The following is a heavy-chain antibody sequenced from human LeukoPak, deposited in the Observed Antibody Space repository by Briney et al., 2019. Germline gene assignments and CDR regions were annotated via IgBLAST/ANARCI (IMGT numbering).Heavy chain of an antibody. CDR1: GGSISSYY. CDR2: IYYSGGT. D-gene: IGHD6-13*01. CDR3: ARAPSSSWYNPDAFDI. Sequence: PSETLSLTCTVSGGSISSYYWSWIRQPPGKGLEWIGYIYYSGGTNYNPSLKSRVTISVGTSKNQFSLKLSSVTAADTAVYYCARAPSSSWYNPDAFDIWGQGTMVTVSS. V-gene: IGHV4-59*01. J-gene: IGHJ3*02.